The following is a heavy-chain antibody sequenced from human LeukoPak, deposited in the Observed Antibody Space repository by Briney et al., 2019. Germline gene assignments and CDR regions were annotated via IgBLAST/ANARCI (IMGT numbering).Heavy chain of an antibody. CDR2: INHSGST. J-gene: IGHJ4*02. V-gene: IGHV4-34*01. D-gene: IGHD3-3*01. CDR3: ARGLTIFGVVRYYFDY. Sequence: SETLSLTCAVYGGSFSGYYWSWIRQPPGKGLEWIGEINHSGSTNYNPSLKRRVTISVDTSKNQFSLKLSSVTAADTAVYYCARGLTIFGVVRYYFDYWGQGTLVTVSS. CDR1: GGSFSGYY.